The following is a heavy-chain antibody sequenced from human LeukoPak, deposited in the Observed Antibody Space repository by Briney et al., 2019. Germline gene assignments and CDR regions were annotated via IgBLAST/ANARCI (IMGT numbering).Heavy chain of an antibody. J-gene: IGHJ6*03. Sequence: GASVKVSCKASGYTFTSYDINWVRQATGQGLEWMGGIIPIFGTANYAQKFQGRVTITTDESTSTAYMELSSLRSEDTAVYYCARGEIGIAAFYYYYMDVWGKGTTVTVSS. CDR1: GYTFTSYD. V-gene: IGHV1-69*05. CDR2: IIPIFGTA. D-gene: IGHD6-13*01. CDR3: ARGEIGIAAFYYYYMDV.